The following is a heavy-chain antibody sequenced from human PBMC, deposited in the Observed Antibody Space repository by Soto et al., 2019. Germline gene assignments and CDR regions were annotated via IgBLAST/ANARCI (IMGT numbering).Heavy chain of an antibody. CDR2: INVYNGDR. CDR1: GYIFTKYG. J-gene: IGHJ4*02. D-gene: IGHD5-12*01. V-gene: IGHV1-18*01. Sequence: QVQVVQSGPELKKPGASVKVSCKAQGYIFTKYGIGWVRQAPGHGLEWMGLINVYNGDRKVAQKFQDRVSMTTDTATDTAYMELKSLRSGDTAVYYCARENGVAVATILYYFDSWGPGTLVTVSS. CDR3: ARENGVAVATILYYFDS.